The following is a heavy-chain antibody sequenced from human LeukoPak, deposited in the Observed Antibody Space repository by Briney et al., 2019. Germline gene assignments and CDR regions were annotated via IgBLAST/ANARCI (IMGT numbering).Heavy chain of an antibody. J-gene: IGHJ6*02. V-gene: IGHV3-66*02. CDR3: ARWGYTAAFDI. CDR2: LYSGGRI. D-gene: IGHD3-16*02. Sequence: PGGSLRLSCAASGVIVSSNYMSWVRQTPGKGLEWVSVLYSGGRIYYADSVEGRFTISRDNSKNTLYLQMNSLRVEDTAVYYCARWGYTAAFDIWGQGTTVTVSS. CDR1: GVIVSSNY.